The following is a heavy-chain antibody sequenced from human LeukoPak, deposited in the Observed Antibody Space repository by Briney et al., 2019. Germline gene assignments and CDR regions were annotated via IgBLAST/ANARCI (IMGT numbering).Heavy chain of an antibody. CDR3: AKEGYCTNGVCYQLSYYFDY. CDR1: GFTFSYHW. CDR2: IKNDGTVK. J-gene: IGHJ4*02. Sequence: GGSLRLSCAASGFTFSYHWMTWVRQAPGKGLEWVANIKNDGTVKNYVDSVKGRFTISRDNAKNSLYLQMNSLRAEDTALYYCAKEGYCTNGVCYQLSYYFDYWGQGTLVTVSS. D-gene: IGHD2-8*01. V-gene: IGHV3-7*03.